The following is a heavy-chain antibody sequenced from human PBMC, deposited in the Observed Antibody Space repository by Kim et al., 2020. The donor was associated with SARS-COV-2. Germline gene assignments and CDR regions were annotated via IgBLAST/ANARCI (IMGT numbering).Heavy chain of an antibody. CDR3: ARDCPTVTTFGGDCYSFPSL. D-gene: IGHD2-21*02. Sequence: GGSLRLSCAASGFTFSSYSMNWVRQAPGKGLEWVSSISSSSSYIYYADSVKGRFTISRDNAKNSLYLQMNSLRAEDTAVYYCARDCPTVTTFGGDCYSFPSLWGQGTLVTVSS. J-gene: IGHJ4*02. CDR1: GFTFSSYS. V-gene: IGHV3-21*01. CDR2: ISSSSSYI.